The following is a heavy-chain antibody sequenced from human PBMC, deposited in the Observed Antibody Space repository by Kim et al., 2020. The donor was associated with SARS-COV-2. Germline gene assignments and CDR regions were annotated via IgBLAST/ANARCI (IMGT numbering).Heavy chain of an antibody. CDR2: IYYSGST. Sequence: SETLSLTCTVSGGSISSYYWSWIRQPPGKGLEWIGYIYYSGSTNYNPSLKSRVTISVDTSKNQFSLKLSSVTAADTAVYYCARHGYSGYGNWFDPWGQGT. J-gene: IGHJ5*02. D-gene: IGHD5-12*01. CDR1: GGSISSYY. V-gene: IGHV4-59*08. CDR3: ARHGYSGYGNWFDP.